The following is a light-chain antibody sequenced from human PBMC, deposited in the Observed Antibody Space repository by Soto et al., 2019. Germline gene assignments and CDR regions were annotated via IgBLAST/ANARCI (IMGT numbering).Light chain of an antibody. CDR3: SSHTTRNTRV. Sequence: QSALTQPASVSGSPGQSITISCTGTSSDVGAYDFVSWYQQHPDKAPKLMIYEVRGRPSGVSNRFSGSKSFNTATPTISGLQAEDEADYYCSSHTTRNTRVFGTGTKLTVL. CDR2: EVR. V-gene: IGLV2-14*03. CDR1: SSDVGAYDF. J-gene: IGLJ1*01.